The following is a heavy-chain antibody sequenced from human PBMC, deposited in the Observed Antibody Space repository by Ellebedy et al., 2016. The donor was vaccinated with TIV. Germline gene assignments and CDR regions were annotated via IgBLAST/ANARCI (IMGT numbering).Heavy chain of an antibody. Sequence: MPSETLSLTCTVSGYSISSGYFWGWIRQPPGKGLEWIGSINHSGNTYYNPSLKSRVTISVDTSKNQFSLKLSSVTAADTAVYYCATEVRGRSDYWGQGNLVTVSS. CDR1: GYSISSGYF. CDR3: ATEVRGRSDY. J-gene: IGHJ4*02. CDR2: INHSGNT. V-gene: IGHV4-38-2*02. D-gene: IGHD3-10*01.